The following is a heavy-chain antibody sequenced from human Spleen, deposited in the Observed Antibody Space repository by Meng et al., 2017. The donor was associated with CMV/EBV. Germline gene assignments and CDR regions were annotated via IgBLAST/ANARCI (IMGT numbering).Heavy chain of an antibody. V-gene: IGHV3-23*01. CDR1: GFTFTHAW. CDR2: IGGSGNDT. CDR3: AKDDVYYYDSSDFYDS. D-gene: IGHD3-22*01. Sequence: SCAASGFTFTHAWMTWVRQAPGKGLEWVSTIGGSGNDTYYADSVKGRSTISRDNSKNTLFLQMNSLRAEDTALYYCAKDDVYYYDSSDFYDSWGQGTLVTVSS. J-gene: IGHJ4*02.